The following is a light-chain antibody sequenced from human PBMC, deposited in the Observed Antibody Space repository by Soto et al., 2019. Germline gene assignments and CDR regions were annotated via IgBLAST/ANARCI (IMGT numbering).Light chain of an antibody. CDR1: QSVSSN. J-gene: IGKJ4*01. CDR3: QQYNSWLT. V-gene: IGKV3-15*01. Sequence: IVMTQSPATLSVSPGERATLSCRASQSVSSNFAWYQQKPGQAPRLLIYDASTRATGIPARFSGSGSGTEFALTISSLQSEDFAVYYCQQYNSWLTFGGGTKVEIK. CDR2: DAS.